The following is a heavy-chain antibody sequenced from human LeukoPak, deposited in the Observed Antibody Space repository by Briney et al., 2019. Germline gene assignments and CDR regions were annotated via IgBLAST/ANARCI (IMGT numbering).Heavy chain of an antibody. CDR1: GYTFTGYY. J-gene: IGHJ4*02. CDR3: ARGPYGRSSGWYYFDY. V-gene: IGHV1-2*04. CDR2: INPNSGGT. Sequence: GASVKVPCKASGYTFTGYYMHWVRQAPGQGLEWMGWINPNSGGTNYAQKFQGWVTMTRDTSISTAYMELSRLRSDDTAVYYCARGPYGRSSGWYYFDYWGQGTLVTVSS. D-gene: IGHD6-19*01.